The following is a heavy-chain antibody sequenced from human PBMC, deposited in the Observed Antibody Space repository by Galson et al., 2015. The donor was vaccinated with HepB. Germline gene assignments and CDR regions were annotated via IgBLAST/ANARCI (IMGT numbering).Heavy chain of an antibody. J-gene: IGHJ5*02. Sequence: SVKVSCKASGFTFTSSAMQWVRQARGQRLEWIGWIVVGSGNTNYAQKFQERVTITRDMSTSTAYMELSSLRSEDTAVYYCAAGLAISYGSGGTPFDPWGQGTLVTVSS. V-gene: IGHV1-58*02. CDR2: IVVGSGNT. CDR3: AAGLAISYGSGGTPFDP. CDR1: GFTFTSSA. D-gene: IGHD3-10*01.